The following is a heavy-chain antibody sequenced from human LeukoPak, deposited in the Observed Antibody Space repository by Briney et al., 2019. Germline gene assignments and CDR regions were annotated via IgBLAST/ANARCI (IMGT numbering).Heavy chain of an antibody. CDR2: IQQDGSEK. J-gene: IGHJ4*02. Sequence: PGGSLRLSCAASGFTFSSYWMIWVRQAPGKGLEWVANIQQDGSEKYYVDSVKGRFTVSRDYAKNSLYLQMNSLRAEDTAVFYCTTENWYVFENWGQGSLVTVSS. CDR1: GFTFSSYW. V-gene: IGHV3-7*04. CDR3: TTENWYVFEN. D-gene: IGHD1-1*01.